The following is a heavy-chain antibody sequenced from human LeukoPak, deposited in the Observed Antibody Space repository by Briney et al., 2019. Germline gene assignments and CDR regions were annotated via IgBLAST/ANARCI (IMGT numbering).Heavy chain of an antibody. V-gene: IGHV1-18*01. D-gene: IGHD3-10*01. CDR3: GRDRLSEYSGSGRNWYFDL. J-gene: IGHJ2*01. Sequence: ASVKFSCKASGYTFTSYGISWVRQAPGQGLEWMGWISAYSGNTNYAQKLQDRVTMTTHTSTSTVYMELRSLRSDDTAVYYCGRDRLSEYSGSGRNWYFDLWGRGTLVTVSS. CDR2: ISAYSGNT. CDR1: GYTFTSYG.